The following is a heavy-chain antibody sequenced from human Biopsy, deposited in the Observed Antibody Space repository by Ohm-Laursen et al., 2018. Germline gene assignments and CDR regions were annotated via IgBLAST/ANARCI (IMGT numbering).Heavy chain of an antibody. CDR3: ARLSRRGYIIFFDY. V-gene: IGHV4-59*08. J-gene: IGHJ4*02. D-gene: IGHD5-12*01. Sequence: GTLSLTCTVSGGSITGDFWTWIRQTPEQGLEWIGYRFQSGGPIYNPSLQSRVTISIDTSTNQFSLTLSSLSAAETAVYYCARLSRRGYIIFFDYWGRGTRVTVSS. CDR2: RFQSGGP. CDR1: GGSITGDF.